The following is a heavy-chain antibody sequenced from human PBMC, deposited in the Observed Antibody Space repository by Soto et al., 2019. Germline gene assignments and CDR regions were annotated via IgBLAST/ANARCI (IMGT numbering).Heavy chain of an antibody. Sequence: SETLSLTCTVSGGSISNYDCNWIRQPAWKGLEWIGRIDTSGITNYNPSLKSRVSRSVETSKQGFSLKLSSVTAADTALYFCVRGGQEFWSGQFDYWGRRALVAVCS. CDR2: IDTSGIT. CDR3: VRGGQEFWSGQFDY. J-gene: IGHJ4*02. D-gene: IGHD3-3*01. CDR1: GGSISNYD. V-gene: IGHV4-4*07.